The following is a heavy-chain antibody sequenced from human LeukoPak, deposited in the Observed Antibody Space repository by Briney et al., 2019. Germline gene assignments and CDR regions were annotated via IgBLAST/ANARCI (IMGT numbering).Heavy chain of an antibody. J-gene: IGHJ3*02. D-gene: IGHD2-15*01. CDR2: IWYDGSNK. V-gene: IGHV3-33*06. CDR3: AKDMAVAATGDAFDI. CDR1: GFTFSSYG. Sequence: SGGSLRLSCAASGFTFSSYGMHWVRQAPGKGLEWVAVIWYDGSNKYYADSVKGRFTISRDNSKNTLYLQMNSLRAEDTAVYYCAKDMAVAATGDAFDIWGQGTMVTVSS.